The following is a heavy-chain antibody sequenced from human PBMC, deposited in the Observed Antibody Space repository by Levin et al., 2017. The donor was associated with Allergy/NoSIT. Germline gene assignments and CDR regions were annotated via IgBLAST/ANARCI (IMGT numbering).Heavy chain of an antibody. D-gene: IGHD2-2*01. Sequence: GESLKISCKASGYTFTGYYMHWVRQAPGQGLEWMGWINPNSGGTNYAQKFQGWVTMTRDTSISTAYMELSRLRSDDTAVYYCARDRGYCSSTSCYGHYYYGMDVWGQGTTVTVSS. CDR1: GYTFTGYY. V-gene: IGHV1-2*04. CDR2: INPNSGGT. J-gene: IGHJ6*02. CDR3: ARDRGYCSSTSCYGHYYYGMDV.